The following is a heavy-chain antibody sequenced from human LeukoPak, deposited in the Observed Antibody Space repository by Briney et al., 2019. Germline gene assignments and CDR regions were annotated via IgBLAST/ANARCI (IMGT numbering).Heavy chain of an antibody. CDR3: ARGRGRQQLVPFDY. Sequence: SETLSLTCAVYGGSFSGYYWSWIRQPPGKGLEWIGEINHSGSANYNPSLKSRVTISVDTSKNQFSLKLSSVTAADTAVYYCARGRGRQQLVPFDYWGQGTLVTASS. CDR2: INHSGSA. V-gene: IGHV4-34*01. CDR1: GGSFSGYY. J-gene: IGHJ4*02. D-gene: IGHD6-13*01.